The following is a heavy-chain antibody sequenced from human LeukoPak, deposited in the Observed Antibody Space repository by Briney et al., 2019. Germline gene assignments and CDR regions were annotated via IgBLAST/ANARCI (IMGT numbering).Heavy chain of an antibody. CDR2: IYPGDSDI. V-gene: IGHV5-51*01. Sequence: GESLKTSCKGFGYSFTSYWIAWVRQMPGKGLEWMGIIYPGDSDIRYGPSFQGQVTISADKSENTAYLQWSSLKASDTAIYYCARKGYCTSSRCHYGMDVWGQGTTVTVSS. D-gene: IGHD2-2*01. CDR3: ARKGYCTSSRCHYGMDV. CDR1: GYSFTSYW. J-gene: IGHJ6*02.